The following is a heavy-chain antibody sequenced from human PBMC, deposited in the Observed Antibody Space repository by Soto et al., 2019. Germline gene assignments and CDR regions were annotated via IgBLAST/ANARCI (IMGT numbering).Heavy chain of an antibody. Sequence: ASVKVSCKASGGTFSSYAISWVRQAPGQGLEWMGWISPYFGNTNYAQKLQGRVTMTTDTSTSTAYMELRSLRSDDTAVYYCARDIVVVPAARIYYYYYYMDVWGKGTTVTVSS. J-gene: IGHJ6*03. D-gene: IGHD2-2*01. CDR1: GGTFSSYA. CDR2: ISPYFGNT. CDR3: ARDIVVVPAARIYYYYYYMDV. V-gene: IGHV1-18*01.